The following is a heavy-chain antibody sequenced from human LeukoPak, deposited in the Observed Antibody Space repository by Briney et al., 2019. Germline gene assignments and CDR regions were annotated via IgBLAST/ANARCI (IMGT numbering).Heavy chain of an antibody. CDR3: ARAHYDFWSGYYDYFDY. J-gene: IGHJ4*02. D-gene: IGHD3-3*01. Sequence: GASVKVSCKASGGTFSSYAISWVRQAPGQGLEWMGGIIPIFGTANYAQKFQGRVTITTDESTSTAYMELSSLRSEDTAVYYCARAHYDFWSGYYDYFDYWGQGTLVTVSS. CDR1: GGTFSSYA. V-gene: IGHV1-69*05. CDR2: IIPIFGTA.